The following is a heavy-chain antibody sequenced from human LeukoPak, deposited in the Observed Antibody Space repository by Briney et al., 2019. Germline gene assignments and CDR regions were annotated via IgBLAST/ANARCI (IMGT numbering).Heavy chain of an antibody. CDR3: ARRGYCSSTSCDAFDI. V-gene: IGHV5-51*01. Sequence: GEFLKISCKGPGYSFTSYWIGWVRQMPGKGLEWMGIIYPGDSDTRYSPSFQGQVTISADKSISTAYLQWSSLKASDTAMYYCARRGYCSSTSCDAFDIWGQGTMVTVSS. D-gene: IGHD2-2*01. CDR1: GYSFTSYW. CDR2: IYPGDSDT. J-gene: IGHJ3*02.